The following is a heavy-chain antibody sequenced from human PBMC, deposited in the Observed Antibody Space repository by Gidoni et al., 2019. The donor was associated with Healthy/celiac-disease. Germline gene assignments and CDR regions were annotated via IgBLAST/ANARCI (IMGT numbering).Heavy chain of an antibody. CDR1: GFTFSSYS. Sequence: EVQLVESGGGLVKPGGSLRLSCAASGFTFSSYSMNWVRQAPGKGLEWVSSISSSSSYIYYADSVKGRFTISRDNAKNSLYLQMNSLRAEDTAVYYCARLLEEYQLLFVYYYGMDVWGQGTTVTVSS. J-gene: IGHJ6*02. D-gene: IGHD2-2*01. CDR3: ARLLEEYQLLFVYYYGMDV. CDR2: ISSSSSYI. V-gene: IGHV3-21*01.